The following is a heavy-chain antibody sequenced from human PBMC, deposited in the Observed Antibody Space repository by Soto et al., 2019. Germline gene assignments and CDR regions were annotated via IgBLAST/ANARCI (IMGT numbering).Heavy chain of an antibody. Sequence: QVQLQESGPGLVKPSQTLSLTCTVSGGSISSGGYYWSWIRQHPGKGRRWIGYIYYSGSTYYNPSLKSRVTISVDTSKNQFSLKLSSVTAADTAVYYCARWGSENDSSGYYYGGAFDYWGQGTLVTVSS. V-gene: IGHV4-31*03. CDR1: GGSISSGGYY. CDR3: ARWGSENDSSGYYYGGAFDY. J-gene: IGHJ4*02. D-gene: IGHD3-22*01. CDR2: IYYSGST.